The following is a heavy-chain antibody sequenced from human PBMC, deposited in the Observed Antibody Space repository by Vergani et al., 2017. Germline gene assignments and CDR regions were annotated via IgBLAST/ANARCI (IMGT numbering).Heavy chain of an antibody. Sequence: EVQLLESGGGLVQPGGSLRLSCSASGFTFSSYAMHWVRQAPGKGLEYVSAISSNGGSTYYADSVKGRFTISRDNSKNTLYLQMSSLRAEDTAVYYCVKSTGYSSSWYDYWGQGTLVTVSS. CDR2: ISSNGGST. V-gene: IGHV3-64D*06. CDR3: VKSTGYSSSWYDY. J-gene: IGHJ4*02. D-gene: IGHD6-13*01. CDR1: GFTFSSYA.